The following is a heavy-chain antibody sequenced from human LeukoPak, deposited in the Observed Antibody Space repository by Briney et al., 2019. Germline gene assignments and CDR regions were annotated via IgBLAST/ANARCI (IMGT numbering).Heavy chain of an antibody. Sequence: ASVKVSCKTSGYTFTGYYMHWVRQAPGQGLEWMGWTNPNSGVTNYAQKFQGRVTMTRDTSISTAYMELSRLRSDDTAVYYCARVSDTAMVDYFDYWGQGTLVTVSS. CDR3: ARVSDTAMVDYFDY. CDR1: GYTFTGYY. J-gene: IGHJ4*02. CDR2: TNPNSGVT. V-gene: IGHV1-2*02. D-gene: IGHD5-18*01.